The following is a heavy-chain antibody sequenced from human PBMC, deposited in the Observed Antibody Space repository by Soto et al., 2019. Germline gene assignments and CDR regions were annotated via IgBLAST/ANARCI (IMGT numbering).Heavy chain of an antibody. D-gene: IGHD3-10*02. J-gene: IGHJ3*02. Sequence: LRLSCAASGFTFSSYSMNWVRQAPGKGLEWVSYISSSSSTIYYADSVKGRLTISRDNAKNSLYLQMNSLRDEDTAVYYCARGWSRTMYAFDIWGQGTMVTVS. CDR1: GFTFSSYS. CDR3: ARGWSRTMYAFDI. CDR2: ISSSSSTI. V-gene: IGHV3-48*02.